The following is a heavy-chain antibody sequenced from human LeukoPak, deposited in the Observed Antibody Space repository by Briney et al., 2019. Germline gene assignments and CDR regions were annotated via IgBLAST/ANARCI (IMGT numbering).Heavy chain of an antibody. CDR2: MYYSGST. D-gene: IGHD4-17*01. J-gene: IGHJ3*02. CDR1: GGSISSYS. Sequence: KSSETLSLTCTVSGGSISSYSWSWIRQPPGKGLEWIGYMYYSGSTNDNPSLKSRVTISRDTSKNQLSLRVTSVTAAATAMYYCARDYLYGDPPSFDIWGQGTMVTVSS. CDR3: ARDYLYGDPPSFDI. V-gene: IGHV4-59*12.